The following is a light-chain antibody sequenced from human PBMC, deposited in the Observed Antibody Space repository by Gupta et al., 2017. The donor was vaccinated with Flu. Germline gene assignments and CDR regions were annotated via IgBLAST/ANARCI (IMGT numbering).Light chain of an antibody. J-gene: IGKJ4*01. V-gene: IGKV4-1*01. CDR3: QQYESTPIT. CDR1: QSVLYSSNNKNY. CDR2: WAS. Sequence: DIVMTQSPYSLAVSLGERATIHCKSSQSVLYSSNNKNYLASYQHKPGLMPKLLLYWASTRVLAVPDRFTGCGPAIDFSLTMRSMQAEHLPVYFFQQYESTPITFGGGTKLEIK.